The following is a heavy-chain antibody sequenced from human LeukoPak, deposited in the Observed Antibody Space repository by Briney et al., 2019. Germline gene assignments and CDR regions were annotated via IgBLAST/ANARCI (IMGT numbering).Heavy chain of an antibody. CDR2: IYYSGST. Sequence: PSETLSLTCTVSGGSISSYYWSWIRQPPGKGLEWIGYIYYSGSTNYNPSLKSRVTISVDTSKNQFSLKLSSVTAADTAVYYCAGVNSSSNYYYYMDVWGKGTTVPVS. D-gene: IGHD6-6*01. CDR3: AGVNSSSNYYYYMDV. CDR1: GGSISSYY. J-gene: IGHJ6*03. V-gene: IGHV4-59*08.